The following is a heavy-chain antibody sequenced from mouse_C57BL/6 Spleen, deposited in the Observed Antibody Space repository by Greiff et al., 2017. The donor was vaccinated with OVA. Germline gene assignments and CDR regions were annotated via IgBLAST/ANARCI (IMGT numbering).Heavy chain of an antibody. CDR1: GYTFTSYT. J-gene: IGHJ4*01. D-gene: IGHD2-4*01. CDR2: INPSSGYT. V-gene: IGHV1-4*01. CDR3: ARSMDYDDHYAMDY. Sequence: VQLQQSGAELARPGASVKMSCKASGYTFTSYTMHWVKQRPGQGLEWIGYINPSSGYTKYNQKFKDKATLTADKSSSTAYMQLSSLTSEDSAVYHCARSMDYDDHYAMDYWGQGTSVTVSS.